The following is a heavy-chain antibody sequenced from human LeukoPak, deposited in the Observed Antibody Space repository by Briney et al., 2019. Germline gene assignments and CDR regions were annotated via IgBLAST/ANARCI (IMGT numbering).Heavy chain of an antibody. D-gene: IGHD1-26*01. Sequence: SETLSLTCTVSGGSISSYYWSWIRQPPGKGLEWIGYIYYSGSTNYNPSLKSRVTISVDTSKNQFSLKLSSVTAADTAVYYCAREGAVILTHMGAFDIWGQGTMVTVSS. CDR2: IYYSGST. V-gene: IGHV4-59*01. CDR1: GGSISSYY. CDR3: AREGAVILTHMGAFDI. J-gene: IGHJ3*02.